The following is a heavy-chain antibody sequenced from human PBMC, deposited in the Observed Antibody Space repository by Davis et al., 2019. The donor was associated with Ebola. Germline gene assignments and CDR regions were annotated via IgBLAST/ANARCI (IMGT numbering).Heavy chain of an antibody. CDR1: GYSFTNYW. J-gene: IGHJ6*04. D-gene: IGHD6-13*01. Sequence: GESLKISCQGFGYSFTNYWIGWVRRMPGKGLEWVGIIYPGDSDTRYSPSFQGQVTFSVDKSITTAYLQWSSLKASDTAIYYCARHTPYSRTNNGMDVWGKGTTVTVSS. CDR2: IYPGDSDT. CDR3: ARHTPYSRTNNGMDV. V-gene: IGHV5-51*01.